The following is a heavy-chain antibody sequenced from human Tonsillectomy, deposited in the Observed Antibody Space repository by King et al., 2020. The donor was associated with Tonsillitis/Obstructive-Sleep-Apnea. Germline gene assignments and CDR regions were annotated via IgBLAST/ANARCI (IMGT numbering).Heavy chain of an antibody. J-gene: IGHJ4*02. CDR3: ARDSRSHYYDTSGYYTFEY. CDR2: ISAYNGDT. V-gene: IGHV1-18*01. D-gene: IGHD3-22*01. Sequence: QLVQSGAEVKKPGASVKVSCKASGYTFTTYGISWVRQAPGQGLEWMGWISAYNGDTNYAQKLQDRVPMTTDTSTSTDYMEVRSLRADDTAVYYCARDSRSHYYDTSGYYTFEYWGQGTLVTVSS. CDR1: GYTFTTYG.